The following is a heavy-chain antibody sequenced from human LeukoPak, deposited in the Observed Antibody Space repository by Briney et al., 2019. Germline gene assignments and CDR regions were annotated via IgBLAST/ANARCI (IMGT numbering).Heavy chain of an antibody. J-gene: IGHJ4*02. CDR3: ARQDGDYASLDY. CDR2: IIPILGIA. D-gene: IGHD4-17*01. V-gene: IGHV1-69*04. CDR1: GGTFSIYA. Sequence: SVNVSCKASGGTFSIYAISWVRQAPGQGLEWMGRIIPILGIANYAQKFQGRVTITADKSTSTAYMELSSLRSEDTAVYYCARQDGDYASLDYWGQGTLVTVSS.